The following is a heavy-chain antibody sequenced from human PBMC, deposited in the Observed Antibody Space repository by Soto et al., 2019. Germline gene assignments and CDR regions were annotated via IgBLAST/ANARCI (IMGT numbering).Heavy chain of an antibody. CDR3: VRGGSNYAS. Sequence: GGSLRLSCTASGFTFSDSWMTWVRQAPGKGLEWVARIKPDESEKKYADSVKGRFSISRDNAKNSMYLQMDSLRGEDTTVYYCVRGGSNYASWGQGTLVTVSS. CDR2: IKPDESEK. J-gene: IGHJ5*02. V-gene: IGHV3-7*01. D-gene: IGHD4-4*01. CDR1: GFTFSDSW.